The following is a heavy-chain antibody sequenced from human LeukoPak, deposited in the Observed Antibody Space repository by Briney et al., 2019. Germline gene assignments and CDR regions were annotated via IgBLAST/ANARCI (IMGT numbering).Heavy chain of an antibody. CDR3: ATEGYCSGGSCLPFTFDI. D-gene: IGHD2-15*01. Sequence: GGSLRLSCAASGFTFDDYGMSWVRQAPGKGLEWVSGINWNGGSTGYADSVKGRFTISRDNAKNSLYLQMNSLRAEDTALYYCATEGYCSGGSCLPFTFDIWGQGTMVTVSS. J-gene: IGHJ3*02. CDR2: INWNGGST. V-gene: IGHV3-20*04. CDR1: GFTFDDYG.